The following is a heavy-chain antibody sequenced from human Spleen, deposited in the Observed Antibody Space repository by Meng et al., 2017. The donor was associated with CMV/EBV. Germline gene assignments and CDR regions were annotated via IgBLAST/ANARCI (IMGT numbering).Heavy chain of an antibody. CDR3: ATDRPRGGEPLDY. Sequence: GESLKISCAASGFTFSSYWMSWVRQAPGKGLEWVANIKQDGSEKYYVDSVKGRFTISRDNAKNSLYLQMNSLRAEDTAVYYCATDRPRGGEPLDYWGQGTLVTVSS. D-gene: IGHD3-10*01. V-gene: IGHV3-7*01. CDR1: GFTFSSYW. CDR2: IKQDGSEK. J-gene: IGHJ4*02.